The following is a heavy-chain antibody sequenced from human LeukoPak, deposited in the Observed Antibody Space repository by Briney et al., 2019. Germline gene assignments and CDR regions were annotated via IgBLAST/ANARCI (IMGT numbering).Heavy chain of an antibody. J-gene: IGHJ6*03. Sequence: GGSLRLSCAASGFTFSSYTMIWVRQAPGKGLEWVSSISSTSTYIYYADSLKGRFTISRDNAKNSLYLQMNSLKAEDTAVYYCARDQYGSGDGYYMDVWGKGTTVTISS. D-gene: IGHD3-10*01. CDR1: GFTFSSYT. CDR3: ARDQYGSGDGYYMDV. CDR2: ISSTSTYI. V-gene: IGHV3-21*01.